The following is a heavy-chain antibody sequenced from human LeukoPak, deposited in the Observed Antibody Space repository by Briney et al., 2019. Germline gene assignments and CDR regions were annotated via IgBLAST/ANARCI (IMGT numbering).Heavy chain of an antibody. J-gene: IGHJ2*01. D-gene: IGHD6-19*01. CDR2: IYYSGST. Sequence: PSETLSLTCTVSGGSISSSSYYWGWIRQPPGKGLEWIGSIYYSGSTYYNPSLKSRATISVDTFKNQFSLKLSSVTAADTAVYYCARQRLAVAGTWYFDLWGRGTLVTVSS. CDR3: ARQRLAVAGTWYFDL. V-gene: IGHV4-39*01. CDR1: GGSISSSSYY.